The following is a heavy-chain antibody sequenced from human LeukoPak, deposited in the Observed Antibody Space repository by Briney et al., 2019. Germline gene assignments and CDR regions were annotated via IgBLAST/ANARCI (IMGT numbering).Heavy chain of an antibody. Sequence: PSETLSLTCTVSGGSISSSIYYWGWIRQPPGKGLEWIGSIYYSGSTYYNPSLKSRVSISVDTSKNQFSLKLSSVTAADTAVSYCARQAGSGISAPGSPYFDYWGQGTLGTVSS. CDR2: IYYSGST. CDR1: GGSISSSIYY. J-gene: IGHJ4*02. D-gene: IGHD6-13*01. V-gene: IGHV4-39*01. CDR3: ARQAGSGISAPGSPYFDY.